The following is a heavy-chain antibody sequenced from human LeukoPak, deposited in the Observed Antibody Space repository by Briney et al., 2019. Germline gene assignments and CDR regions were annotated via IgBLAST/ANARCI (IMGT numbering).Heavy chain of an antibody. CDR3: ARNLGTVDDY. V-gene: IGHV3-53*01. D-gene: IGHD7-27*01. Sequence: GGSLRLSCAASGFTVSTNYMSWVRQSPGKGLEWVSVIYSGGSPYYADSVKGRFTISRDNSKNTLYLQMNSLRVEDTAMYYCARNLGTVDDYWGQGTLVTVSS. CDR1: GFTVSTNY. J-gene: IGHJ4*02. CDR2: IYSGGSP.